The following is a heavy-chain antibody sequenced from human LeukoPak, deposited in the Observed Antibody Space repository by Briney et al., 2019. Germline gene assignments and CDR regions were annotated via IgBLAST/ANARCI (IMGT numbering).Heavy chain of an antibody. V-gene: IGHV3-64D*06. D-gene: IGHD3-10*01. Sequence: GGSLRLSCSASGFTFSSYAMHWVRQAPGKGLEYVSAISSNGGSTYYADSVKGRFTISRDNSKNTLYLQMSSLRAEDTAVYYCVKDGGWFGESLSRFDYWGQGTLVTVSS. CDR1: GFTFSSYA. CDR3: VKDGGWFGESLSRFDY. J-gene: IGHJ4*02. CDR2: ISSNGGST.